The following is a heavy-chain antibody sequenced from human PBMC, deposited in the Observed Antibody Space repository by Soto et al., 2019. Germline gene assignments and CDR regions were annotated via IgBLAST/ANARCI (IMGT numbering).Heavy chain of an antibody. CDR3: ARVGCSSTSCYGRMYNWFDP. Sequence: SETLSLTCAVYGGSFSGYYWSWIRQPPGKGLEWIGEINHSGSTNYNPSLKSRVTISVDTSKNQFSLKLSSVTAADTAVYYCARVGCSSTSCYGRMYNWFDPWGQGTLVTVS. CDR1: GGSFSGYY. D-gene: IGHD2-2*01. V-gene: IGHV4-34*01. CDR2: INHSGST. J-gene: IGHJ5*02.